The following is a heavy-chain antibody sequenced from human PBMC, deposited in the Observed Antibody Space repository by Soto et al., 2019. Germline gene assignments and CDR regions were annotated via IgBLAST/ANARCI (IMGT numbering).Heavy chain of an antibody. Sequence: QVQLVQSGAEVKKPGSSVKVSCKASGVTFSSYAISWVRQAPGQGLEWMGGIIPIFGTPSYAQKFQGRVTITADESTSTAYMELSSLRPEDTAVYYCARGRGLSISCYNGGCDYWGQGTLVTVSS. V-gene: IGHV1-69*12. CDR1: GVTFSSYA. J-gene: IGHJ4*02. CDR3: ARGRGLSISCYNGGCDY. D-gene: IGHD2-2*02. CDR2: IIPIFGTP.